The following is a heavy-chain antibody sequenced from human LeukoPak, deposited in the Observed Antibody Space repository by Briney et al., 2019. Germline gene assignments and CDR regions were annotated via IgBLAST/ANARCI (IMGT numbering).Heavy chain of an antibody. CDR1: GYTFISHG. V-gene: IGHV1-18*01. CDR2: INCNNGYT. Sequence: ASVKVSCKASGYTFISHGISWVRQAPGQGLEWMGWINCNNGYTNYAQKFQGRVTMTTDTSTGTAYMELRSLRSDDTAVYYCARDNSGYDYVGDYWGQGTLVTVSS. J-gene: IGHJ4*02. CDR3: ARDNSGYDYVGDY. D-gene: IGHD5-12*01.